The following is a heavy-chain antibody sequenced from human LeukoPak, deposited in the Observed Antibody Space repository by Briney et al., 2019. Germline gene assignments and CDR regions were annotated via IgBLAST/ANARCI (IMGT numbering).Heavy chain of an antibody. CDR1: GGSISNYY. CDR2: IYTSGST. D-gene: IGHD5-12*01. V-gene: IGHV4-4*07. Sequence: SETLSLTCTVSGGSISNYYWSWIRQPAGKGLEWIGLIYTSGSTNYNPSLQSRVTLSVDTSKNQFSLKLSSVTAADTAVYFCARSSHSGYDWDYWGQGTLVTVSS. J-gene: IGHJ4*02. CDR3: ARSSHSGYDWDY.